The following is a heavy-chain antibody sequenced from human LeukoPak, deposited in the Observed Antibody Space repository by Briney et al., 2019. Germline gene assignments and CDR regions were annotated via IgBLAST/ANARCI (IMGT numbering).Heavy chain of an antibody. CDR1: GFTFSSYG. CDR2: ISGSGGST. V-gene: IGHV3-23*01. D-gene: IGHD2-15*01. J-gene: IGHJ6*03. Sequence: GGSLRLSCSASGFTFSSYGMSWVRQAPGKGLGWVSAISGSGGSTYYADSVKGRFTISRDNSKNTLYLQMNSLRAEDTAVYYCAKDEWVVAAYYYMDVWGKGTTVTVSS. CDR3: AKDEWVVAAYYYMDV.